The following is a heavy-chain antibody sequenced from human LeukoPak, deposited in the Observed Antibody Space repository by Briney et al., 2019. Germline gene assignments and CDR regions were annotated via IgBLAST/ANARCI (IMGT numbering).Heavy chain of an antibody. Sequence: GASVKVSCKASGFTFTNYDIHWVRQAPGQGLEWMGWINPNSGGTNYQGRVTMTRDTSISTAYMELSSLRAEDTAVYYCARIGRSGWNFDYWGQGTLVTVSS. V-gene: IGHV1-2*02. CDR2: INPNSGGT. D-gene: IGHD6-19*01. CDR3: ARIGRSGWNFDY. J-gene: IGHJ4*02. CDR1: GFTFTNYD.